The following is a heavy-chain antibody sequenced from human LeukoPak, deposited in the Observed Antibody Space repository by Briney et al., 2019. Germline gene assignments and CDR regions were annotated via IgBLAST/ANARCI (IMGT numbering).Heavy chain of an antibody. V-gene: IGHV4-4*02. J-gene: IGHJ4*02. CDR1: GGSISSSNW. Sequence: SGTLSLTCAVSGGSISSSNWWSWVRQPPGKGLEWIGEIYHSGSTNYSPSLKSRVTISLDKSKNQFSLRLSSVTAADTAVYYCARKSSSWYGLMNYWGQGTLVTVSS. CDR2: IYHSGST. D-gene: IGHD6-13*01. CDR3: ARKSSSWYGLMNY.